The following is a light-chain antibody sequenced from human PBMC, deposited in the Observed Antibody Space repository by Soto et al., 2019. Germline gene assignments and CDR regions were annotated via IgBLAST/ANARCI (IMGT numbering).Light chain of an antibody. CDR3: QQSRT. CDR2: DAS. V-gene: IGKV3-11*01. J-gene: IGKJ1*01. Sequence: EIVLTQSPATLFLSPGERTTLSCRASQSVSSYLAWYQQKPGQAPRLLIYDASNRATGIPARFSGSGSGTDFTLTICILEPEAFAVYYCQQSRTFRQGTRWIS. CDR1: QSVSSY.